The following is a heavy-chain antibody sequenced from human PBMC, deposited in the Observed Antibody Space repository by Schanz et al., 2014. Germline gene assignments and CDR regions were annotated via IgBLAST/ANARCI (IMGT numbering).Heavy chain of an antibody. J-gene: IGHJ6*02. Sequence: QLVESGGGLVKPRGSLRLSCAASGFTFSSYGMHWVRQAPGKGLEWVSDISDSGDSTHYADSVKGRFTISRDNAKNSLFLQMNSLRAEDTAVYYCARDMTSMGESGFYYYGMDVWGQGTTATVSS. CDR3: ARDMTSMGESGFYYYGMDV. V-gene: IGHV3-21*05. CDR1: GFTFSSYG. CDR2: ISDSGDST. D-gene: IGHD1-26*01.